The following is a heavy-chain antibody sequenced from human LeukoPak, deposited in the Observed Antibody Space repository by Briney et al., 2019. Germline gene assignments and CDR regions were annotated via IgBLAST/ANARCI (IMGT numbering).Heavy chain of an antibody. CDR3: ASLEVYGGGPDV. J-gene: IGHJ6*02. Sequence: GGSLRLSCAASGFTFSSYSMNWVRQAPGKGLEWVSSISSSSSSYIYYADSVKGRFTISRDNAKNSLYLQMNSLRAEDTAVYYCASLEVYGGGPDVWGQGTTVTVSS. CDR1: GFTFSSYS. CDR2: ISSSSSSYI. V-gene: IGHV3-21*01. D-gene: IGHD2-8*01.